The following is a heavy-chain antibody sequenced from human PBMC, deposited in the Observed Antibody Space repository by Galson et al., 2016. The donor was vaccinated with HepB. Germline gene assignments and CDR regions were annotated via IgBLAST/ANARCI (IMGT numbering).Heavy chain of an antibody. CDR3: AREAIAAAGTHDAFDI. D-gene: IGHD6-13*01. V-gene: IGHV3-53*01. CDR2: IYSGGST. CDR1: GFSVSSNY. Sequence: SLRLSCAASGFSVSSNYIIWVRQAPGKGLEWVSAIYSGGSTYYADAVKGHFTVSRDNPKNTVYLQMNSLRAEDTAVYYCAREAIAAAGTHDAFDIWGQGTVVTVCS. J-gene: IGHJ3*02.